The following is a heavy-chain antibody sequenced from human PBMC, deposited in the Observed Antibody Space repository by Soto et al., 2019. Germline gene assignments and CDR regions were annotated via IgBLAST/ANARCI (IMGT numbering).Heavy chain of an antibody. CDR1: GFTFTSYS. J-gene: IGHJ4*02. Sequence: EVQLVESGGGLVQPGGSLRLSCAASGFTFTSYSMNWVRQAPGKGLEWISYITSSSSTTYADSVKGRFTISRDNAENSLSLQMNSLRDEDTAVYYCARDLNYGFDYWGQGILVTVSS. D-gene: IGHD4-17*01. CDR3: ARDLNYGFDY. CDR2: ITSSSSTT. V-gene: IGHV3-48*02.